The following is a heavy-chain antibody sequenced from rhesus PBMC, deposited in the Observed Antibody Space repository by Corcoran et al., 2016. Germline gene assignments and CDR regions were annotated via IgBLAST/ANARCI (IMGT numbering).Heavy chain of an antibody. J-gene: IGHJ3*01. V-gene: IGHV4-65*01. Sequence: QVQLQESGPGLVKPSETLSLTCAGSGGSISSSNWWSWIRQSPGKGLEWIGYIYGVSGSTSYNPSLKSRVTISTDTSKNQFSLKLSSVTAADTAVYYCARHVAFDFWGQGLRVTVSS. CDR1: GGSISSSNW. CDR3: ARHVAFDF. CDR2: IYGVSGST.